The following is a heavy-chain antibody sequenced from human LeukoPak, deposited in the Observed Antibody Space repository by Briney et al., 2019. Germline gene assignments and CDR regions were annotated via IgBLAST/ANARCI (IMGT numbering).Heavy chain of an antibody. D-gene: IGHD3-10*01. J-gene: IGHJ6*02. V-gene: IGHV3-66*01. CDR3: ARDRGVNGMDV. Sequence: PGGSLRLSCAASGFTVSSNYMSWVRQAPGKGLEWVSVIYSGGSTYYADSVRGRFTISRDNSKNTLYLQMNSLRAEDTAVYYCARDRGVNGMDVWGQGTTVTVSS. CDR2: IYSGGST. CDR1: GFTVSSNY.